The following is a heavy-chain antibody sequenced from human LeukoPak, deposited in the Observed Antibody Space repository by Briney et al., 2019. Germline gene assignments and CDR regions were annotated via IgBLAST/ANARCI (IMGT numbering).Heavy chain of an antibody. CDR2: INHSGST. D-gene: IGHD5-12*01. J-gene: IGHJ4*02. Sequence: TPSETLSLTCAVYGGSFSGYYWSWIRQPPGKGLEWIGEINHSGSTNYNPSLKSRVTISVDTSKNQFSLKLSSVTAADTAVYYCARVLGRGWLPNWGYWGQGTLVTVSS. CDR3: ARVLGRGWLPNWGY. CDR1: GGSFSGYY. V-gene: IGHV4-34*01.